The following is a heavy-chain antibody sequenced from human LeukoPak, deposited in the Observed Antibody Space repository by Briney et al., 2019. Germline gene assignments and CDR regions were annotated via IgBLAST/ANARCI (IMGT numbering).Heavy chain of an antibody. J-gene: IGHJ4*02. CDR3: ARDQYRAGVRGVIPY. V-gene: IGHV1-2*02. D-gene: IGHD3-10*01. CDR2: INPNSGGT. Sequence: ASVKVSCKASGYTFTGYYMHWVRQAPGQGLEWMGWINPNSGGTNYAQKFQGRVTMTRDTSISTAYMELSRLRSDDTAVYYCARDQYRAGVRGVIPYWGQGTLVTVSP. CDR1: GYTFTGYY.